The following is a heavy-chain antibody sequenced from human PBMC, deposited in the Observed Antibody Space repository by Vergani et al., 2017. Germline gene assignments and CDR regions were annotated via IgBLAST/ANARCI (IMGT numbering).Heavy chain of an antibody. J-gene: IGHJ4*02. CDR1: GGSISSYY. CDR2: IYYSGST. CDR3: ARAGEEFISQYEPRILDY. V-gene: IGHV4-59*01. D-gene: IGHD3-16*01. Sequence: QVQLQESGPGLVKPSETLSLTCTVSGGSISSYYWSWIRQPPGKGLEWIGYIYYSGSTNYNPSLKSRVTISVDTSKNQFSLKLSSVTAADTAVYYCARAGEEFISQYEPRILDYWGQGTLVTVSS.